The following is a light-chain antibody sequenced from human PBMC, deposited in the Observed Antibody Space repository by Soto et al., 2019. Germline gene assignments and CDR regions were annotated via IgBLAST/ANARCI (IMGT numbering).Light chain of an antibody. V-gene: IGKV1-9*01. J-gene: IGKJ3*01. CDR2: AAS. CDR1: QGISSY. CDR3: QQPNSYPPFT. Sequence: DIQLTQSPSFLSASVGDRVTITCRASQGISSYLAWYQQKPGKAPKLLIYAASTLQSGVPSRFSGSGSGTEFTLTINSLQPEDYATYYCQQPNSYPPFTFGPGTKVDIK.